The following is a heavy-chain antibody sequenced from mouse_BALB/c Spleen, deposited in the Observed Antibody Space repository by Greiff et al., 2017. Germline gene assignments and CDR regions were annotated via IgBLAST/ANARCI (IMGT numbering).Heavy chain of an antibody. CDR1: GFSLTGYG. J-gene: IGHJ3*01. CDR3: ARDRGTTVGQFAY. V-gene: IGHV2-6-7*01. Sequence: QAQLQQSGPGLVAPSQSLSITCTVSGFSLTGYGVNWVRQPPGKGLEWLGMIWGDGSTDYNSALKSRLSISKDNSKSQVFLKMNSLQTDDTARYYCARDRGTTVGQFAYWGQGTLVTVSA. CDR2: IWGDGST. D-gene: IGHD1-1*01.